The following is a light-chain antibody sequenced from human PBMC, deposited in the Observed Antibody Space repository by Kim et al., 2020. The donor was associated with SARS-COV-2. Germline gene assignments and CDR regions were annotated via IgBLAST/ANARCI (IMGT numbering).Light chain of an antibody. CDR3: NTRDSSGNHLV. CDR1: SLRSYY. Sequence: AVGQTDSSTGQGDSLRSYYASWYQQKPGQAPVLVIYGKNNRPSGIPDRFAGSSAGNTASLTITGDQAEDEADYYCNTRDSSGNHLVFGGGTKLTVL. J-gene: IGLJ2*01. V-gene: IGLV3-19*01. CDR2: GKN.